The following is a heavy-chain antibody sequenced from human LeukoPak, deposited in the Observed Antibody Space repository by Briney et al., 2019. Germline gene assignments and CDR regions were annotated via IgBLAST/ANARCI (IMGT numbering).Heavy chain of an antibody. CDR2: IYYSGST. CDR3: ARGTILFDY. J-gene: IGHJ4*02. Sequence: SSETLSLTCTVSGGSISTFYWSWLRQPPGRGLEWIGYIYYSGSTNYNPSLKSRVTISVDTSKNQFSLRLGSVTAADTAVYYCARGTILFDYWGQGTLVTVSS. V-gene: IGHV4-59*01. CDR1: GGSISTFY. D-gene: IGHD3-3*01.